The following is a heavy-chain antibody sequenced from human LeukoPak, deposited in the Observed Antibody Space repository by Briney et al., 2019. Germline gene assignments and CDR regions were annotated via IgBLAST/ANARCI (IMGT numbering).Heavy chain of an antibody. CDR3: ARLMGDIVVVPAAPFDY. CDR2: INHSGST. CDR1: GGSFSGYY. D-gene: IGHD2-2*01. Sequence: SETLSLTCAVYGGSFSGYYWSWIRQPPGKGLEWIGEINHSGSTNYNPSLKSRVTISVDTSKNQFSLKLSSVTAADTAVYYCARLMGDIVVVPAAPFDYWGQGTLVTVSS. J-gene: IGHJ4*02. V-gene: IGHV4-34*01.